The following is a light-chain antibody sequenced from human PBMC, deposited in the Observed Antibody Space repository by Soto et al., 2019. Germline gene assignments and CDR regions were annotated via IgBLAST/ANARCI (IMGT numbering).Light chain of an antibody. CDR3: QQYNNWPPRYT. Sequence: EIVMTQSPATLSVSPGERATLSCRASQSVSSNLAWYQQKPGQAPRLLIYVASTRATGIPAKVSGSGSGTEFTLTLSSLQSEDFAVYYCQQYNNWPPRYTFGQGTKLEIK. V-gene: IGKV3-15*01. J-gene: IGKJ2*01. CDR2: VAS. CDR1: QSVSSN.